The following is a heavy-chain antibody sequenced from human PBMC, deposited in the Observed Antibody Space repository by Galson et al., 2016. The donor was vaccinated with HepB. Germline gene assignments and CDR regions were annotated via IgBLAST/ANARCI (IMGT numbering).Heavy chain of an antibody. D-gene: IGHD5-12*01. CDR3: AKVRYSGNFRPACGLDV. V-gene: IGHV3-30*09. CDR2: ASYDGNKD. CDR1: GFTFSSFA. Sequence: SLRLSCAGSGFTFSSFAIHWVRQAPGKGLEWVAIASYDGNKDYYADSVKGRFVISRDKSRSSLYLQMNSLRVDDTAVYYCAKVRYSGNFRPACGLDVWGKGTTFTVSS. J-gene: IGHJ6*04.